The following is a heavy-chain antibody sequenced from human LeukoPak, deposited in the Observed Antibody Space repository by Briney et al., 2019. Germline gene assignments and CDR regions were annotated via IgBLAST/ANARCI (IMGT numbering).Heavy chain of an antibody. CDR3: AKTSAGIRGGYFDY. D-gene: IGHD3-10*01. V-gene: IGHV3-23*01. J-gene: IGHJ4*02. CDR2: INDSGGNT. Sequence: GGSLRLSCAASGFTFSSYAMSWVRQAPGKGLEWVSLINDSGGNTYNADSVKGRFTISRDNSKNTLFLQMSSLRAEDTAVYYCAKTSAGIRGGYFDYWGQGTLVTVSS. CDR1: GFTFSSYA.